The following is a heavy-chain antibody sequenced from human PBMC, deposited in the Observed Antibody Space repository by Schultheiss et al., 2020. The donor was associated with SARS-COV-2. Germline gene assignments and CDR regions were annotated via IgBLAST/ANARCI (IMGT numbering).Heavy chain of an antibody. Sequence: GGSLRLSCAASGFTFSSYAMHWVRQAPGKGLEWVAVIWYDGSNKYYADSVKGRFTISRDNSKNTLYLQMNSLRAEDTAVYYCARDSPFRYSSSASDAFDIWGQGTMVTVSS. CDR3: ARDSPFRYSSSASDAFDI. V-gene: IGHV3-33*08. D-gene: IGHD6-6*01. J-gene: IGHJ3*02. CDR2: IWYDGSNK. CDR1: GFTFSSYA.